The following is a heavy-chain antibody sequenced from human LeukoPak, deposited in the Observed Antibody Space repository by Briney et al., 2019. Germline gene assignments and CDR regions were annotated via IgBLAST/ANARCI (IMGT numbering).Heavy chain of an antibody. CDR1: GYTFTNYD. J-gene: IGHJ4*02. CDR2: MKPNSGNS. Sequence: ASVKASCKASGYTFTNYDINWVRQATGKGLEWMEYMKPNSGNSAYAQKFQGRVTITTDASISTAYMELSGLRSEDTALYYCAREGLDYWGQGTLVTVSS. CDR3: AREGLDY. V-gene: IGHV1-8*01.